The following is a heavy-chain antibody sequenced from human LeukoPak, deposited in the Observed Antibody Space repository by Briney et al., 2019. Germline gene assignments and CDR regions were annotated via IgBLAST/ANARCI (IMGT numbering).Heavy chain of an antibody. CDR1: GGSFSGYY. CDR2: INHSGST. J-gene: IGHJ6*03. Sequence: SETLSLTCAVYGGSFSGYYWSWIRQPPGKGLEWIGEINHSGSTNYNPYLKSRVTISVDTSKNQFSLKLRSVPAADTAVYYCARGGGCSSTSCYRYLYYYYMDVWGKGTTVTVSS. V-gene: IGHV4-34*01. D-gene: IGHD2-2*01. CDR3: ARGGGCSSTSCYRYLYYYYMDV.